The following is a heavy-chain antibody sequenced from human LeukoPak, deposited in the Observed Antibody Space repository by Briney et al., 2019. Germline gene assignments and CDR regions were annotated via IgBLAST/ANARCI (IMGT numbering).Heavy chain of an antibody. CDR2: ISWDDDQ. D-gene: IGHD5-12*01. Sequence: SGPTLVNPTPTLTLTCTFSGFSLTTDGVGVGWIRQPPGKALERLALISWDDDQRYSPSLKSRVTITKDTSKNQVVLTMTNMDPVDTATYYCAHRKWIDAFDIWGQGTMVTVSS. CDR3: AHRKWIDAFDI. V-gene: IGHV2-5*02. CDR1: GFSLTTDGVG. J-gene: IGHJ3*02.